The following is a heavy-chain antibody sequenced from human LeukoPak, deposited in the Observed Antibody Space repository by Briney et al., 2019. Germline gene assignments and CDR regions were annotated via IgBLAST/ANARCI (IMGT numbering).Heavy chain of an antibody. J-gene: IGHJ6*03. CDR3: ATVRYYNSSGYSRFYYYYIDV. CDR2: FDPEDGET. V-gene: IGHV1-24*01. CDR1: GYTLTELS. D-gene: IGHD3-22*01. Sequence: ASVKVSCKVSGYTLTELSMHWVRQAPGKGLEWMGGFDPEDGETIYAQKFQGRVTMTEDTSTDTAYMELSSLRSEDTAVYYCATVRYYNSSGYSRFYYYYIDVWGKGTTATVSS.